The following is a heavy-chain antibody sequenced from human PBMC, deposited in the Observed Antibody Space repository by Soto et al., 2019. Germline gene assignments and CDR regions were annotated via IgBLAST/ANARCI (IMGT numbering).Heavy chain of an antibody. CDR2: ISYDGSNK. CDR1: GFTFSSYA. V-gene: IGHV3-30-3*01. D-gene: IGHD1-1*01. CDR3: ARDPERGRLSGTKDY. J-gene: IGHJ4*02. Sequence: QVQLVESGGGVVQPGRSLRLSCAASGFTFSSYAMHWVRQAPGKGLEWVAVISYDGSNKYYADSVKGRFTISRDNSKNTLDLQMNSLRAEDTAVYYCARDPERGRLSGTKDYWGQATLVTVSS.